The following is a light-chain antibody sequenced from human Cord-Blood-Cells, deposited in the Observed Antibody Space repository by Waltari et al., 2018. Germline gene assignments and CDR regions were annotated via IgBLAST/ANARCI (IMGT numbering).Light chain of an antibody. CDR1: KSGDKY. V-gene: IGLV3-1*01. CDR2: QDS. CDR3: QAWDSSTAV. Sequence: SYELTQPPSVSVSPGQTASITASGDKSGDKYACWYQQKPGQSPVLVIYQDSKRPSGIPERFSGSNSGNTATLTISGTQAMDEADYYCQAWDSSTAVFGTGTKVTVL. J-gene: IGLJ1*01.